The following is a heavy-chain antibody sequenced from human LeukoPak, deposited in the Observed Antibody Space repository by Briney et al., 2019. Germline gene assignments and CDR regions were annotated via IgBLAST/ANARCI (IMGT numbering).Heavy chain of an antibody. Sequence: PSQTLSLTCAVSGGSISSGDFCWSWIRQPAGKGLEWIGRIYTSGTTNYNPSLKSRVTISLDTSKNQFSLKLSSVTAADTAVYYCVRSRNYSAYYWGQGTLVTVSS. J-gene: IGHJ4*02. CDR1: GGSISSGDFC. V-gene: IGHV4-61*02. CDR2: IYTSGTT. CDR3: VRSRNYSAYY. D-gene: IGHD1-7*01.